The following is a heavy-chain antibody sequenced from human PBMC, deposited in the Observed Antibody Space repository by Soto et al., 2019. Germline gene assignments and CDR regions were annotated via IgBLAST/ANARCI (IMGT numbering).Heavy chain of an antibody. D-gene: IGHD6-13*01. Sequence: PGESLKISCKGSGYSFTTYWIGWVRQMPGKGLEWMGIIYPGDSDTRYSPSFQGQVTISADKSISTAYLQWSSLKASDTAMYYCARHGQKYSSSWYPEDYWGQGTLVTVSS. J-gene: IGHJ4*02. CDR3: ARHGQKYSSSWYPEDY. CDR2: IYPGDSDT. V-gene: IGHV5-51*01. CDR1: GYSFTTYW.